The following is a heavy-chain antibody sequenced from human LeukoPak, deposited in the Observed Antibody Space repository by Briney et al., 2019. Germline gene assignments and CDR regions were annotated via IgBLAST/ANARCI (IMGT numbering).Heavy chain of an antibody. CDR2: IIPIFGTA. CDR1: GGTFSSYA. D-gene: IGHD1-1*01. V-gene: IGHV1-69*13. J-gene: IGHJ4*02. CDR3: ARDHRPGPYNWNDGGFDY. Sequence: SVKVSCKASGGTFSSYAISWVRQAPGQGLGWMGGIIPIFGTANYAQKFQGRVTITADESTSTAYMELSSLRSEDTAVYYCARDHRPGPYNWNDGGFDYWGQGTLVTVSS.